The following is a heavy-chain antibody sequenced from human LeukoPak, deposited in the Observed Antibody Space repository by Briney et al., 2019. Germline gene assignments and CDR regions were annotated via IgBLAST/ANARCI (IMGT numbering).Heavy chain of an antibody. V-gene: IGHV4-34*01. CDR3: ARDRVAVAGTLYYYGMDV. CDR1: GASLSDYC. Sequence: SETPSLTCDVSGASLSDYCWTWIRQTPGKGLEWIGHMNHLLTTNFNPSLESRVTISLDTSKNQFSLNLTTVTAADTAIYYCARDRVAVAGTLYYYGMDVWGQGTTVTVSS. J-gene: IGHJ6*02. D-gene: IGHD6-19*01. CDR2: MNHLLTT.